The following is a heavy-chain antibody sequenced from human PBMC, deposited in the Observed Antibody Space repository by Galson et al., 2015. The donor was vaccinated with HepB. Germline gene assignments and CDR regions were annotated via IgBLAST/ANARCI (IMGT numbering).Heavy chain of an antibody. J-gene: IGHJ4*02. V-gene: IGHV3-23*01. Sequence: SLRLSCAASGFTFSNYAMSWVRQAPGKGLEWVSAISGGGGNTYYAESVKGRFTISRDNSNDTLYLQMNSLRAEDTAIYYCAKDPFGTTRGFEYWGQGTLVTVSS. CDR1: GFTFSNYA. D-gene: IGHD1-1*01. CDR2: ISGGGGNT. CDR3: AKDPFGTTRGFEY.